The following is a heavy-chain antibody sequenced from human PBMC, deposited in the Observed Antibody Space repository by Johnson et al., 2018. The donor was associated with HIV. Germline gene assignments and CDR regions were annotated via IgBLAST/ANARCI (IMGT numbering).Heavy chain of an antibody. J-gene: IGHJ3*02. CDR2: IWYNGSNK. CDR3: AKDLLTLDAFDI. V-gene: IGHV3-33*06. CDR1: GFTFSSYG. Sequence: QVQLVESGGGVVQPGGSLRLSCAASGFTFSSYGMHWVRQAPGKGLEWVAVIWYNGSNKHYAGSVKGRFTISRDNSKNTLYLQMNSLRAEDTAVYYCAKDLLTLDAFDIWGQGTMVTVSS.